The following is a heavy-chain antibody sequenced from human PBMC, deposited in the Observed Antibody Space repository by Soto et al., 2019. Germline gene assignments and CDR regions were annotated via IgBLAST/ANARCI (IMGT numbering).Heavy chain of an antibody. CDR3: ARGLEKVVVAATGSWFDP. Sequence: SHTLSLTCAISGDSVSSNSAAWNWIRQSPSRGLEWLGRTYYRSKWYNDYAVSVKSRITINPDTSKNQFSLQLNSVTPEDTAVYYCARGLEKVVVAATGSWFDPWGQGTLVTVSS. CDR2: TYYRSKWYN. J-gene: IGHJ5*02. V-gene: IGHV6-1*01. CDR1: GDSVSSNSAA. D-gene: IGHD2-15*01.